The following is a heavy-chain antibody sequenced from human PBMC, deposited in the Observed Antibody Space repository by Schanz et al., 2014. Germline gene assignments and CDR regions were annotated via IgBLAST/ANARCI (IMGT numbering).Heavy chain of an antibody. CDR3: ATLDYAVSVA. J-gene: IGHJ2*01. CDR1: GYTFTEYT. CDR2: INSANGNT. V-gene: IGHV1-3*01. Sequence: QVQLVQSGAEVKKPGASVKVSCKASGYTFTEYTMYWLRQAPGQRLEWMGWINSANGNTKYSHRFQGRVTITADKSTTTAFIELNSLNSDDTAVYYCATLDYAVSVAWGRGTLVTVSS. D-gene: IGHD4-17*01.